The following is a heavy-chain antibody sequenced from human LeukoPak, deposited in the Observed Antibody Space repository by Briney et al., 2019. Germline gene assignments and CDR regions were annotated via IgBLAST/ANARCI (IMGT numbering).Heavy chain of an antibody. D-gene: IGHD3-22*01. CDR2: IYPGDSDT. CDR1: GYTFTDYW. J-gene: IGHJ3*02. CDR3: AVEVVTSGFDAFDI. V-gene: IGHV5-51*01. Sequence: GESLKISCKGSGYTFTDYWIGWVRQMPGKGLEWMGIIYPGDSDTRYSPSFQGQVTISADKSISTAYLQWSSLKASDTAMYYCAVEVVTSGFDAFDIWGQGTMVTVSS.